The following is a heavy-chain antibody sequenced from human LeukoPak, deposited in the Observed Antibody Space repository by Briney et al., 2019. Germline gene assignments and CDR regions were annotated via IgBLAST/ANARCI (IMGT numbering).Heavy chain of an antibody. Sequence: SETLSLTCTVSGYSITSAYYWGWIRQPPGKGLEWIGSFFLKGSTYYNPSLKSRITMSLDTSENQLSLKLYSVTAADTAIYYCARYQTGTMFAVWGQGTLVTISS. D-gene: IGHD1/OR15-1a*01. J-gene: IGHJ4*02. CDR3: ARYQTGTMFAV. CDR1: GYSITSAYY. V-gene: IGHV4-38-2*02. CDR2: FFLKGST.